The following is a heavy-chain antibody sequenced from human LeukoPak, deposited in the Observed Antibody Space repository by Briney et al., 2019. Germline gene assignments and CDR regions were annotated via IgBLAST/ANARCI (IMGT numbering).Heavy chain of an antibody. CDR3: AKDFIGYFDY. D-gene: IGHD3-10*01. CDR2: IKQDGSEK. CDR1: GFTFSIYW. V-gene: IGHV3-7*03. J-gene: IGHJ4*02. Sequence: GGSLRLSCAASGFTFSIYWMTWFRQAPGKGREWVANIKQDGSEKYYVDSVKGRFTISRDNAKNSLFLQMNSLRAEDTAVYYCAKDFIGYFDYWGQGTLVTVSS.